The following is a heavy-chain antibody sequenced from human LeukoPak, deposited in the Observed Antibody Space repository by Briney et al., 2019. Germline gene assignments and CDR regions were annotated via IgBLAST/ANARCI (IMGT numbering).Heavy chain of an antibody. CDR3: ARGWDIAAAGSVLVGY. Sequence: GASVKVSCKASGYTFTGYYMHWVRQAPGQGLEWMGWINPNSGGTNYAQRFQGRVTMTRDTSISTAYMELSTLRSDDTAVYYCARGWDIAAAGSVLVGYWGQGTLVTVSS. V-gene: IGHV1-2*02. D-gene: IGHD6-13*01. J-gene: IGHJ4*02. CDR2: INPNSGGT. CDR1: GYTFTGYY.